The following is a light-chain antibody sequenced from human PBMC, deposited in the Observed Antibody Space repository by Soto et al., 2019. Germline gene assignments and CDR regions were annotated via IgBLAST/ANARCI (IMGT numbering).Light chain of an antibody. CDR1: QGISSN. CDR3: LQDYTYPRT. V-gene: IGKV1-6*01. Sequence: ALQLTQSPSSLSASVGDRVTITFRASQGISSNLAWYQQKPGRAPKLLIFGASIFESGVPSRFSGSGSGTDLSLTITSLQPEDFAIYYCLQDYTYPRTFGGGTKVDIK. J-gene: IGKJ4*01. CDR2: GAS.